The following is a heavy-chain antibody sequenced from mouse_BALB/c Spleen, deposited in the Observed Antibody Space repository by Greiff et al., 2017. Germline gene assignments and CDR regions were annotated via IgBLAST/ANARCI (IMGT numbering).Heavy chain of an antibody. CDR2: ISSGSSTI. J-gene: IGHJ4*01. CDR3: ARSARYAMDY. CDR1: GFTFSSFG. Sequence: EVHLVESGGGLVQPGGSRKLSCAASGFTFSSFGMHWVRQAPEKGLEWVAYISSGSSTIYYADTVKGRFTISRDNPKNTLFLQMTSLRSEDTAMYYCARSARYAMDYWGQGTSVTVSS. V-gene: IGHV5-17*02.